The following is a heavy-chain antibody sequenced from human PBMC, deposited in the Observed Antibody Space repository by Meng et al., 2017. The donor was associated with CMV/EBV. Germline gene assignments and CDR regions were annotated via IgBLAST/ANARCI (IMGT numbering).Heavy chain of an antibody. CDR1: GGSIYSSTFY. CDR3: ARGGGSTDYYRSNYYYYGMDV. CDR2: INHSGST. V-gene: IGHV4-39*07. J-gene: IGHJ6*02. Sequence: SETLSLTCTVSGGSIYSSTFYRGWIRQPPGKGLEWIGEINHSGSTNYNPSLKSRVTISVDTSKNQFSLKLSSVTAADTAVYYCARGGGSTDYYRSNYYYYGMDVWGQGTTVTVSS. D-gene: IGHD3-22*01.